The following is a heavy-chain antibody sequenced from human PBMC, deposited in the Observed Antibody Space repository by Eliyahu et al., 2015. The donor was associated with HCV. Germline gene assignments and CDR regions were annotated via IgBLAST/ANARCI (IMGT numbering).Heavy chain of an antibody. D-gene: IGHD4-17*01. J-gene: IGHJ4*02. Sequence: QLQLQESGPGLVKPSETLSLTCTVSGGXISSSRYYWGWIRQPPGKGLEWIGSIYYSGSTYYNPSLKSRVTISVDTSKNQFSLKLSSVTAADTAVYYCATRPHDYGDYVDYCAREPWSPSPQ. V-gene: IGHV4-39*01. CDR1: GGXISSSRYY. CDR3: ATRPHDYGDYVDY. CDR2: IYYSGST.